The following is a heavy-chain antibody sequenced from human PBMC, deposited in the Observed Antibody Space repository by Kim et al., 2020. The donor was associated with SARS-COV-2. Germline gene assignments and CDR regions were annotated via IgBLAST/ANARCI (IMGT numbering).Heavy chain of an antibody. D-gene: IGHD6-13*01. J-gene: IGHJ5*02. CDR3: AKDSTAADARWFDP. V-gene: IGHV3-9*01. Sequence: ADSVKGRFTISRDNAKNSLYLQMNSLRAEDTGLYYCAKDSTAADARWFDPWGQGTLVTVSS.